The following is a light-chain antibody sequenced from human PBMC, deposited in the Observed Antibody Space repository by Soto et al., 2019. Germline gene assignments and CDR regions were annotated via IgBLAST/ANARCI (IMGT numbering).Light chain of an antibody. J-gene: IGKJ1*01. Sequence: IVLTQSPGTLSLSPWERATLPCRASQSVSSTLLTWYQQKPGRAPRLLIYGVSSRATGIPDRFSGSGSGTDFTLTISRLEPEDFAVYFCQHYGDSSWTFGQGTKVDIK. CDR1: QSVSSTL. CDR3: QHYGDSSWT. V-gene: IGKV3-20*01. CDR2: GVS.